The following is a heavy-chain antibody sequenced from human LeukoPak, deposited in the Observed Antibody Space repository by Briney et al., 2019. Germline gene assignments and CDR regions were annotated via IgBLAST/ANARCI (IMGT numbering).Heavy chain of an antibody. D-gene: IGHD5-18*01. V-gene: IGHV6-1*01. Sequence: SQTLSLTCAISGDSFSSNSSWNWIRQSSSRGLEWLGRTYYRSKWYNDYVVSVKSRININPDTSKNQFSLQLNSVTPEDTAVYYCARGGQGDGYSADEAFDIWGQGTMVTVS. J-gene: IGHJ3*02. CDR2: TYYRSKWYN. CDR3: ARGGQGDGYSADEAFDI. CDR1: GDSFSSNSS.